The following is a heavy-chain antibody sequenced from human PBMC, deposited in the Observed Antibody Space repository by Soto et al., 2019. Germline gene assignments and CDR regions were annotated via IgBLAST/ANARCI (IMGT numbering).Heavy chain of an antibody. V-gene: IGHV3-23*01. D-gene: IGHD4-17*01. J-gene: IGHJ6*02. Sequence: GGSLRLSCAASGFTFSSYAMSWVRQAPGKGLEWVSAISGSGGSTYYADSVKGRFTISRDNSKNTLYLQMNSLRAEDTAVYYCAKDYMTTVTTRAGYYYYGIDVWAQGTTVTVSS. CDR2: ISGSGGST. CDR3: AKDYMTTVTTRAGYYYYGIDV. CDR1: GFTFSSYA.